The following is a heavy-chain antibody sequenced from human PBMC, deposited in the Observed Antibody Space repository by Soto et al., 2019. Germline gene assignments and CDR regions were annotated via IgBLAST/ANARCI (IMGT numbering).Heavy chain of an antibody. J-gene: IGHJ3*02. CDR2: INPNSGGT. CDR3: ATASVIVVVVAATPYGDADAI. D-gene: IGHD2-15*01. Sequence: GASVKVSCKASGYTFTGYYMHWVRQAPGQGLEWMGWINPNSGGTNYAQKFQGWVTMTRDTSISTAYMALSSLRSDDTAVYYFATASVIVVVVAATPYGDADAIWTQGRIGTVSS. V-gene: IGHV1-2*04. CDR1: GYTFTGYY.